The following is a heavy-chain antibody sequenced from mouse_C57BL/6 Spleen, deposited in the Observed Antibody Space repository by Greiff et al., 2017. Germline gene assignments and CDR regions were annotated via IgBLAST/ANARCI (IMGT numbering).Heavy chain of an antibody. J-gene: IGHJ1*03. Sequence: VQLQQSGPELVKPGASVKISCKASGYAFSSSWMNWVKQRPGKGLEWIGRIYPGDGDTNYNGKFKGKATLTADKSSSTAYMQLSSLTSEDSAVYFCARSGYGSSYYWYFDVGGTGTTVTVSS. V-gene: IGHV1-82*01. D-gene: IGHD1-1*01. CDR2: IYPGDGDT. CDR1: GYAFSSSW. CDR3: ARSGYGSSYYWYFDV.